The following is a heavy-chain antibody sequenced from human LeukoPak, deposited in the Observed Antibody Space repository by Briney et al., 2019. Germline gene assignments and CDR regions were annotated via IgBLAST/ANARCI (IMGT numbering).Heavy chain of an antibody. CDR1: GGSISGYS. D-gene: IGHD6-25*01. CDR3: ARAGGVKTAALDLDY. V-gene: IGHV4-59*01. CDR2: IYYSGSA. J-gene: IGHJ4*02. Sequence: SETLSLTCTVSGGSISGYSWSWIRQPPGKGLEWIGNIYYSGSANHNPSLKSRVTISRDTSKNQFSLKLTSVTTADTAVYYCARAGGVKTAALDLDYWGQGTLVTVSS.